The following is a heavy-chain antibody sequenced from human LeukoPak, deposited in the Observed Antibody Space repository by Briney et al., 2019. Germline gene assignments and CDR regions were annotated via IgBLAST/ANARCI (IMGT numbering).Heavy chain of an antibody. CDR1: GGSISSYY. Sequence: SETLSLTCTVSGGSISSYYWSWIRQPPGKGLEWIGYIYYSGSTNYNPSLKSRVTISVDTSKSQFSLKLSSVTAADTAVYYCARDRRGCGGDCYAFDIWGQGTMVTVSS. CDR2: IYYSGST. CDR3: ARDRRGCGGDCYAFDI. D-gene: IGHD2-21*02. J-gene: IGHJ3*02. V-gene: IGHV4-59*01.